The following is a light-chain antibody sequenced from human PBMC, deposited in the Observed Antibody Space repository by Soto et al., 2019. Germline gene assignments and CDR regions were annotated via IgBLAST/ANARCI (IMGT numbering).Light chain of an antibody. J-gene: IGKJ2*01. Sequence: EIVMTQSPATLSVSPGERATLSCRASQSVGSDLAWYQQRPGQAPRLVIFGASTRATGIPARFSGSGSGTEFTLTISGLQSEDLAVYYCQHYNNWPPYTFGQGTKLEIK. V-gene: IGKV3-15*01. CDR1: QSVGSD. CDR2: GAS. CDR3: QHYNNWPPYT.